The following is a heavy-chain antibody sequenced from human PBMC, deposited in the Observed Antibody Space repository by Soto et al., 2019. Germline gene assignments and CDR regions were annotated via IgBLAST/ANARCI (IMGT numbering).Heavy chain of an antibody. CDR3: ARTLYGDNVDY. CDR2: MNPNSGNT. D-gene: IGHD4-17*01. CDR1: GYTFTSYD. V-gene: IGHV1-8*01. Sequence: QVQLVQSGAEVKKPGASVKVSCKASGYTFTSYDINWLRQATGQGLEWMGWMNPNSGNTGYAQKFQGRVTMIRNTSISTGYMALRSLRSEDTAVYYCARTLYGDNVDYWGQGTLVTVSS. J-gene: IGHJ4*02.